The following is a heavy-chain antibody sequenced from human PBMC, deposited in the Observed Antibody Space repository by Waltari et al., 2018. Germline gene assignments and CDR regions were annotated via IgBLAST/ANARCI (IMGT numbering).Heavy chain of an antibody. J-gene: IGHJ2*01. CDR3: ARGGITIFGVVIIQDWYFDL. V-gene: IGHV4-31*03. Sequence: QVQLQESGPGLVKPSQTLSLTCTVPGGSISSGGSYWSWIRQHPGMGLEWIGYIYYSGSTYYNPSLKSRVTISVDTSKNQFSLKLSSVTAADTAVYYCARGGITIFGVVIIQDWYFDLWGRGTLVTVSS. D-gene: IGHD3-3*01. CDR2: IYYSGST. CDR1: GGSISSGGSY.